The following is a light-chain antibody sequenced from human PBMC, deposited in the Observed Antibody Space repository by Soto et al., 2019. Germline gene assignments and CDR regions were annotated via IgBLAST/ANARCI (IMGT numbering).Light chain of an antibody. V-gene: IGKV3-20*01. Sequence: EIVLTQSPGTLSLSPGERVTLSCRASQSVSSNYLAWYQQKPGQAPRLLIYATSSRATGIPDRFSGSGSGTYFTLTISRLEPEDFAVYYCQQYGNSPRYSFGQGTKLELK. CDR1: QSVSSNY. CDR3: QQYGNSPRYS. CDR2: ATS. J-gene: IGKJ2*03.